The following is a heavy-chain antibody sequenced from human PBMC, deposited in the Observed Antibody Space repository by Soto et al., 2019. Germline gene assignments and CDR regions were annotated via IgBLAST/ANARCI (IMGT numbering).Heavy chain of an antibody. Sequence: GGSLRLSCAGSGFTFSNYAMHWVRQAPGKGLEWVAVISYDGNDKYYADSVKGRFTISRDNSKNTVYLQMNSLRAEDTAQFYCARDKRLYSSGWFSDYFDKWGQGTLVTVSS. D-gene: IGHD6-19*01. CDR2: ISYDGNDK. V-gene: IGHV3-30-3*01. CDR1: GFTFSNYA. CDR3: ARDKRLYSSGWFSDYFDK. J-gene: IGHJ4*02.